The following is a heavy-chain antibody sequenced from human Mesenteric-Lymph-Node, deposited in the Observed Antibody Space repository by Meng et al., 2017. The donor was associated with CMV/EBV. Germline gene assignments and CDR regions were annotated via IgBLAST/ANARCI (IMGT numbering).Heavy chain of an antibody. CDR2: INHSGST. CDR1: GGSSSNYY. D-gene: IGHD1/OR15-1a*01. Sequence: TLPLPCAVYGGSSSNYYWSWIRQPPGKGLEWIGEINHSGSTTYSPSLKSRVTISVDTSKNQFSLKLTSVTAADTAIYYCARDEVGTGTWGQGTLVTVSS. J-gene: IGHJ4*02. V-gene: IGHV4-34*01. CDR3: ARDEVGTGT.